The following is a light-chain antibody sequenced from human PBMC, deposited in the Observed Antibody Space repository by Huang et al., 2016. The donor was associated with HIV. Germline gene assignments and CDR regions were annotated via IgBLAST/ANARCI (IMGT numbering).Light chain of an antibody. J-gene: IGKJ1*01. CDR3: QQRSSWPGT. V-gene: IGKV3-11*01. CDR1: QSVSSY. Sequence: EIVLTQSPATPSLSPGERATLSCRASQSVSSYLAWYQHKPGQAPRLLIYDASNRATGIPARFSGSGSGTDFTLTISSLEPGDFAVYYCQQRSSWPGTFGQGTKVEVK. CDR2: DAS.